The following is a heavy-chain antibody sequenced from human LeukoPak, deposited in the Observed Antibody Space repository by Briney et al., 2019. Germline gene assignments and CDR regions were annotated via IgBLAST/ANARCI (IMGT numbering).Heavy chain of an antibody. J-gene: IGHJ6*03. CDR3: ARNTHDSDYYYYYYIDV. V-gene: IGHV1-2*02. CDR2: INPNSGGT. D-gene: IGHD3-16*01. CDR1: GYTFTGYY. Sequence: GASVKVSCKASGYTFTGYYMHWVRQAPGQGLEWMGWINPNSGGTNYAQKFQGRVTMTRDTSISTAYMELSRLRSDDTAVYYCARNTHDSDYYYYYYIDVWGKGTTVTVSS.